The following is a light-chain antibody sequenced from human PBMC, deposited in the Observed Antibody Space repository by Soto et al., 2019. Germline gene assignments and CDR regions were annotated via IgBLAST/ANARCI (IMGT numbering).Light chain of an antibody. CDR3: QQHNSSPLT. CDR1: QGISSD. CDR2: AAS. Sequence: DIQLTQSPSFLSASVGDRVTITCRASQGISSDLAWYHQKPGEAPKVLIYAASTLQSGVPSRFSGSGSGTEFTLTISSLQPEDFATFYCQQHNSSPLTFGGGTKVEIK. J-gene: IGKJ4*01. V-gene: IGKV1-9*01.